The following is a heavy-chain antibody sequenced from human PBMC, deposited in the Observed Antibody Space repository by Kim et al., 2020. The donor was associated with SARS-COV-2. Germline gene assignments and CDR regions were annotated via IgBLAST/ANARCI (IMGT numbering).Heavy chain of an antibody. CDR2: IYYSGST. Sequence: SETLSLTCTVSGGSISSSSYYWGWIRQPPGKGLEWIGSIYYSGSTYYNPSLKSRVTISVDTSKNQFSLKLISVTAADTAVYYCARHKPGPYSGSYWFRSVEEDFLDDAFDIWGQGTMVTVSS. J-gene: IGHJ3*02. CDR1: GGSISSSSYY. V-gene: IGHV4-39*01. CDR3: ARHKPGPYSGSYWFRSVEEDFLDDAFDI. D-gene: IGHD1-26*01.